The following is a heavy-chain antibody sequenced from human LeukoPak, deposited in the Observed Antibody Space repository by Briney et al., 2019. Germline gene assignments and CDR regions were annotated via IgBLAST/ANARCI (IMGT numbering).Heavy chain of an antibody. CDR1: GGSISSGGYY. V-gene: IGHV4-31*03. D-gene: IGHD6-13*01. Sequence: SQTLSLTCTVSGGSISSGGYYWSWIRQHPGKGLEWIGYIYYSGSTNYNPSLKSRVTISVDTSKNQFSLKLSSVTAADTAVYYCARGRRAAAGRNGAVDYWGQGTLVTVSS. J-gene: IGHJ4*02. CDR3: ARGRRAAAGRNGAVDY. CDR2: IYYSGST.